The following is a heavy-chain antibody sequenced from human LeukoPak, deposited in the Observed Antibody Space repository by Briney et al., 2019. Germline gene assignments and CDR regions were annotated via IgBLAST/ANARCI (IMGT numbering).Heavy chain of an antibody. CDR3: ARGSPLGDY. V-gene: IGHV3-48*02. D-gene: IGHD7-27*01. CDR2: IGINGNII. J-gene: IGHJ4*02. Sequence: GGSLRLSCVDSGFTFSHYTMNWVRQAPGRGLEWVSTIGINGNIIHYVDSVKGRFTISRDNAKNSLYLQMCRLRDEDTAVYFCARGSPLGDYWGQGTLVTVSS. CDR1: GFTFSHYT.